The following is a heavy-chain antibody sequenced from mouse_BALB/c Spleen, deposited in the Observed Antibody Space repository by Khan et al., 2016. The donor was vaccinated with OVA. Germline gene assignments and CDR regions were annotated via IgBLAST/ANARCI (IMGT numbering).Heavy chain of an antibody. CDR1: GYSITSGYS. V-gene: IGHV3-1*02. CDR2: IHYAGNT. CDR3: ARAGRWFPY. Sequence: QLQESGPDLVKPSQTLSLTCTVTGYSITSGYSWHWIRQFPGNKLEWMCYIHYAGNTNYNPYLKSRISITRDTSRNKSFLQFNSVNTEDTATXYCARAGRWFPYWGQGTLVTVSA. J-gene: IGHJ3*01.